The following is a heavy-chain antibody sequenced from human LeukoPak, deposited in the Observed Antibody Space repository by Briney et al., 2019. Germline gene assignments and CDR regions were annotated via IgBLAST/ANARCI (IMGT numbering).Heavy chain of an antibody. D-gene: IGHD2-15*01. CDR2: IYYSGST. CDR3: LVRAPLLSSWFDP. Sequence: SQTLSLTCTVSGGSISSGDYYWSWIRQPPGKGLEWIGYIYYSGSTYYNPSLKSRVTISVDTSKNQFSLKLSSVTAADTAVYYCLVRAPLLSSWFDPWGQGTLVTVSS. V-gene: IGHV4-30-4*01. CDR1: GGSISSGDYY. J-gene: IGHJ5*02.